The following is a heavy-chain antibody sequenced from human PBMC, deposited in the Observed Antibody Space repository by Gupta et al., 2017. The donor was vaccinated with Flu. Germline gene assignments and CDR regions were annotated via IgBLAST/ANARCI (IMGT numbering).Heavy chain of an antibody. Sequence: QVQLVQSGAEVKKPGSSVKVSCKASGGTFSSYAISWVRQAPGQGLEWMGGIIPIFGTANYAQKFQGRVTITADESTSTAYMELSSLRSEDTAVYYCARDGHLAYCGGDCYLPHAGLNWFDPWGQGTLVTVSS. CDR3: ARDGHLAYCGGDCYLPHAGLNWFDP. CDR2: IIPIFGTA. J-gene: IGHJ5*02. D-gene: IGHD2-21*02. V-gene: IGHV1-69*01. CDR1: GGTFSSYA.